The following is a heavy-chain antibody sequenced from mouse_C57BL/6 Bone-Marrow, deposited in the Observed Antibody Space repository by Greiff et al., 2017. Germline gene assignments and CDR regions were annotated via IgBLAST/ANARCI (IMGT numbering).Heavy chain of an antibody. D-gene: IGHD4-1*01. J-gene: IGHJ2*01. Sequence: EVQLQESGPVLVKPGASVKMSCKASGYTFTDYYMNWVKQSHGKSLEWIGVINPYNGGTSYNQKFKGKATLTAEKSSSTAYMQLSSLASEVSAVYFCAIGTWDNFDYWGQGTTLTVSS. CDR2: INPYNGGT. CDR3: AIGTWDNFDY. CDR1: GYTFTDYY. V-gene: IGHV1-19*01.